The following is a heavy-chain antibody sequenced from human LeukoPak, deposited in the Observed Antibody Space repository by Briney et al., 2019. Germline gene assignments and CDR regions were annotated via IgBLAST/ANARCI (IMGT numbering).Heavy chain of an antibody. CDR2: INSDGSTT. V-gene: IGHV3-74*01. CDR1: GFAFSNYW. J-gene: IGHJ4*02. D-gene: IGHD6-19*01. CDR3: VNMRGGAVAGTRSDY. Sequence: GGSLRLSCAASGFAFSNYWMHWVRQAPGKGLVWVSRINSDGSTTTYADSVKGRFTISRDNAKNTLYLQMNSLRADDTAVYYCVNMRGGAVAGTRSDYWGQGTLVTVSS.